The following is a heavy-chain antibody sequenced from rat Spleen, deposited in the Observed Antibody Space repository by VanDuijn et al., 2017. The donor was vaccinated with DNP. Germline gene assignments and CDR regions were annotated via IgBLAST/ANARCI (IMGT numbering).Heavy chain of an antibody. J-gene: IGHJ2*01. V-gene: IGHV5S10*01. CDR2: IISDGSRT. CDR1: GFTFSDYN. Sequence: EVQLVESGGGLVQPGRSLKLSCAASGFTFSDYNMAWVRQAPKKGLEWVATIISDGSRTFYRDSVKGRFTISRDDAKNTLYLQMNSLRSEDTATYYCTTRTTGIFDYWGQGVMVSVSS. D-gene: IGHD1-9*01. CDR3: TTRTTGIFDY.